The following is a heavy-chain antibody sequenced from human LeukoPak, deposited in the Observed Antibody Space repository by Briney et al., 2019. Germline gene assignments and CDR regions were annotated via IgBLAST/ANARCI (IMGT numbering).Heavy chain of an antibody. CDR1: GFTVSSNY. D-gene: IGHD3-22*01. V-gene: IGHV3-23*01. J-gene: IGHJ4*02. CDR2: ISGSGGST. CDR3: AKGLYDSSGYYYYFDY. Sequence: GGSLRLSCAASGFTVSSNYMSWVRQAPGKGLEWVSAISGSGGSTYYADSVKGRFTISRDDSKNTLYLQMNSLRAEDTAVYYCAKGLYDSSGYYYYFDYWGQGTLVTVSS.